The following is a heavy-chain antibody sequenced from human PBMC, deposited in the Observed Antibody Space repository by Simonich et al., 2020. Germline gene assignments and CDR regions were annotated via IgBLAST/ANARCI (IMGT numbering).Heavy chain of an antibody. D-gene: IGHD6-6*01. V-gene: IGHV1-2*06. CDR1: GYTFTGYY. CDR3: ARAPPGGIAARTTYFDY. J-gene: IGHJ4*02. CDR2: INPNSGGT. Sequence: QVQLVQSGAEVKKPGASVNVSCKASGYTFTGYYMHWVRQAPGQGLEGIGRINPNSGGTNYAQKFQGRVTMTRDTSSSTAYMELSRLRSDDTAVYYCARAPPGGIAARTTYFDYWGQGTLVTVSS.